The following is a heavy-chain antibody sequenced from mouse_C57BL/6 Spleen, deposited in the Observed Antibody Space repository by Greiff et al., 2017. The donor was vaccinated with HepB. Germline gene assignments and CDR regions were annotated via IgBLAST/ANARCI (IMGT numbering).Heavy chain of an antibody. CDR1: GYTFTSYW. CDR3: AKRVVATRYFDV. CDR2: IYPSDSET. D-gene: IGHD1-1*01. J-gene: IGHJ1*03. V-gene: IGHV1-61*01. Sequence: VQLQQPGAELVRPGSSVKLSCKASGYTFTSYWMDWVKQRPGQGLEWIGNIYPSDSETHYNQKFKDKATLTVDKSSSTAYMQLSSLTSEDSAVYYCAKRVVATRYFDVWGTGTTVTVSS.